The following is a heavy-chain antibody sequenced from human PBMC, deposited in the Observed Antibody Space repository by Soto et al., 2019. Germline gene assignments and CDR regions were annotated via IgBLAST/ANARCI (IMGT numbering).Heavy chain of an antibody. CDR2: ISSSGST. V-gene: IGHV3-21*06. Sequence: ESVGGLVKPGGSLRLSCAVSGFTFSSCTMNWVRQAPGKGLEWVSSISSSGSTYYADSVKGRFITSRDNAENSLYLQMNSLRAEDTAVYYCAREVQPVVRREYDYWGQGTLVTVSS. D-gene: IGHD1-1*01. CDR3: AREVQPVVRREYDY. CDR1: GFTFSSCT. J-gene: IGHJ4*02.